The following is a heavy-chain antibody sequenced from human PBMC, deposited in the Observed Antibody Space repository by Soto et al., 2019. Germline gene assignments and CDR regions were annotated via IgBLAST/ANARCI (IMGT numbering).Heavy chain of an antibody. D-gene: IGHD6-13*01. CDR2: INHSGST. J-gene: IGHJ6*02. CDR3: ARERGSSSWRYYYYGMDV. CDR1: GGSFSCYY. Sequence: SETLSLTCAVYGGSFSCYYWSWIRQPPGKGLEWIGEINHSGSTNYNPSLKSRVTISVDTSKNQFSLKLSSVTAADTAVYYCARERGSSSWRYYYYGMDVWGQGTTVTVSS. V-gene: IGHV4-34*01.